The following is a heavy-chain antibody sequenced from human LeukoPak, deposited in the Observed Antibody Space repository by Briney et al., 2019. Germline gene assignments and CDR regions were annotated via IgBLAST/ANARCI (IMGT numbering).Heavy chain of an antibody. CDR2: IYTGDSST. CDR1: GYSFTSYW. CDR3: ARENFYDGTVEY. J-gene: IGHJ4*02. D-gene: IGHD3-22*01. V-gene: IGHV5-51*01. Sequence: PGESLKISCKGSGYSFTSYWIGWVRQMPGKGLEWMGIIYTGDSSTRYSPSFDGQVTFSADKSISTAYLQWSSLKASDTAMYYCARENFYDGTVEYWGQGTLVTVTS.